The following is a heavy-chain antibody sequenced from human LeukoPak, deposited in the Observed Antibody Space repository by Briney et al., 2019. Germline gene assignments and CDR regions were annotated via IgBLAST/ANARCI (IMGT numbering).Heavy chain of an antibody. D-gene: IGHD3-22*01. J-gene: IGHJ4*02. Sequence: SVKVSCKASGGTFSSYAISWVRQAPGQGLEWMGGIIPIFGTANYAQKFQGRVTITADESTSTAYMELSSLRSEDTAVYYCARAASEGDYHDSSGYPYYFDYWGQGTLVTVSS. CDR3: ARAASEGDYHDSSGYPYYFDY. V-gene: IGHV1-69*01. CDR2: IIPIFGTA. CDR1: GGTFSSYA.